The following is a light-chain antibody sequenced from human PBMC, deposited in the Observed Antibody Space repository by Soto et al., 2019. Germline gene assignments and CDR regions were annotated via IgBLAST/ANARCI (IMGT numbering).Light chain of an antibody. CDR2: GAS. Sequence: DIQMTQSPSSLSASVGDRVTITCRASQSMSTYLNWFQQKPGKAPKVLIYGASSLQSGVPSRFSGSGSGPDFTLTISSLQPEDVATYYCQQRYNTPLTFGGGTKVEIK. CDR3: QQRYNTPLT. J-gene: IGKJ4*01. CDR1: QSMSTY. V-gene: IGKV1-39*01.